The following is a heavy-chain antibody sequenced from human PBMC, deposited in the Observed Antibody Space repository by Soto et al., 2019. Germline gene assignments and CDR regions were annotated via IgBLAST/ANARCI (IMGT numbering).Heavy chain of an antibody. V-gene: IGHV3-33*01. CDR3: ARVGYCTSTSSNCPFES. Sequence: PGGSLRLSCETSGFIFRSYGMHWVRQAPGKGREWVAVVWYDGSNIDYGESVKGRFTVSRDDSKNTLYLQMNNLRADDTAVYYCARVGYCTSTSSNCPFESWGQGTLVTVSS. CDR1: GFIFRSYG. J-gene: IGHJ4*02. CDR2: VWYDGSNI. D-gene: IGHD2-2*01.